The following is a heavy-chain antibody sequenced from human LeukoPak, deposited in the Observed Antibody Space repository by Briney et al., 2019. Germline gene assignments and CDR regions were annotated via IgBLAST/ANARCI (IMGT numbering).Heavy chain of an antibody. CDR2: ISSSSSYK. CDR1: GFTFSSYS. CDR3: ARASSNLPDY. D-gene: IGHD4-11*01. V-gene: IGHV3-21*01. J-gene: IGHJ4*02. Sequence: GGSLRLSCAASGFTFSSYSMNWVRQAPGKGLEWVSSISSSSSYKYYEDSVKGRFTISRDNAKNSLYLQMSSLRAEDTAVYYCARASSNLPDYWGQGTLVTVSS.